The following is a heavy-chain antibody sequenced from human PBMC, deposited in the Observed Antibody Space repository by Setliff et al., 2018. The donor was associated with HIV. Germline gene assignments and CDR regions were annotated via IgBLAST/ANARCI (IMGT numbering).Heavy chain of an antibody. CDR1: GGSFSGYY. J-gene: IGHJ4*02. Sequence: PSETLSLTCAVYGGSFSGYYWSWIRQPPGKGLEWIGEINHSGSTNYNPSLKSRVTISVDTSKNQFSLKLSSVTGADTAVYYCARGPLFGVVIASAAKMEFDYWGQGTLVTVSS. CDR3: ARGPLFGVVIASAAKMEFDY. CDR2: INHSGST. D-gene: IGHD3-3*01. V-gene: IGHV4-34*01.